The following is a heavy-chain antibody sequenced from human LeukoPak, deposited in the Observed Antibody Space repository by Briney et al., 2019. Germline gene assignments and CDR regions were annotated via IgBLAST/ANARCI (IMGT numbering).Heavy chain of an antibody. D-gene: IGHD2-21*02. Sequence: GGSLRLSCAASGFSVSSNYMNWVRQAPGKGLEWVSDIYSSGSTYYADSMKGRFTISRDNSKNTLYLQMDSLRAEDTAVYYCARAVVVTAISNWGQGTLVTVSS. V-gene: IGHV3-53*01. J-gene: IGHJ4*02. CDR2: IYSSGST. CDR3: ARAVVVTAISN. CDR1: GFSVSSNY.